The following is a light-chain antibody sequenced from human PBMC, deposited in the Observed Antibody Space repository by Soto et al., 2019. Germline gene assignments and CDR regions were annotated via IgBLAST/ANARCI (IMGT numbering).Light chain of an antibody. J-gene: IGKJ4*01. CDR3: QQYDNLPLT. CDR2: DAS. V-gene: IGKV1-33*01. CDR1: QDISNY. Sequence: DIQMTQSPSSLSASVGDRVTITCQASQDISNYLNWYQQKPGKAPKLLIYDASNLETGVPSRFSGCGSGTDFTFTISILQPEDIATYYCQQYDNLPLTFGGGTKVEIK.